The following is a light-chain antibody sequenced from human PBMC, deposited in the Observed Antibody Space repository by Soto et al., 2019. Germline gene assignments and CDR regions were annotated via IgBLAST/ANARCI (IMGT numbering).Light chain of an antibody. CDR2: DAS. J-gene: IGKJ4*01. CDR3: QQRSNWPPLEPL. V-gene: IGKV3-11*01. Sequence: EIVLTQSPATLSLSPGERATLSCRASQSVSSYLAWYQQKPGQAPRLLIYDASNRATGIPARFSGSGSGTAFTPTISSLEPEDFAVYYCQQRSNWPPLEPLFAGGTKVEIK. CDR1: QSVSSY.